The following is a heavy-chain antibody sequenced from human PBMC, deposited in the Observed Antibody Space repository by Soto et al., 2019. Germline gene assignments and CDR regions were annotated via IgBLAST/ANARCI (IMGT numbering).Heavy chain of an antibody. J-gene: IGHJ4*02. V-gene: IGHV3-30*02. CDR1: GFTFSSYG. CDR3: AKDLDYPYYFDY. Sequence: GGSLRLSCAASGFTFSSYGIHWVRQAPGKGLEWVALIWYDGGNKYHADSVRGRFTISRDNSKNTLYLQMNSLRAEDTAVYYCAKDLDYPYYFDYWGQGTLVTVSS. D-gene: IGHD5-12*01. CDR2: IWYDGGNK.